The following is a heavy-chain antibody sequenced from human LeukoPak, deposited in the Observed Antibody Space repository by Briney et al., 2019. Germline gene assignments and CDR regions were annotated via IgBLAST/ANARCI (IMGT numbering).Heavy chain of an antibody. CDR1: GYSISSGYY. J-gene: IGHJ4*02. CDR3: ARWFGELASFDY. D-gene: IGHD3-10*01. CDR2: IYHSGST. Sequence: PSETLSLTCTISGYSISSGYYWGWIRQPPGKGLEWIGSIYHSGSTYYNPSLKSRVTISVDTSKNQFSLKLSSVTAADTAVYYCARWFGELASFDYWGQGTLVTVSS. V-gene: IGHV4-38-2*02.